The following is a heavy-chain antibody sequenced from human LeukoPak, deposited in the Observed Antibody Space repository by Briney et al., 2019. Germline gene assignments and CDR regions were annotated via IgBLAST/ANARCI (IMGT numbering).Heavy chain of an antibody. CDR3: ARDLGYYGPGTFDP. D-gene: IGHD3-10*01. CDR2: IYYSGST. V-gene: IGHV4-59*01. CDR1: GASISSYY. J-gene: IGHJ5*02. Sequence: SETLSLTCTVSGASISSYYWSWIRQPPGKGLEWIGYIYYSGSTNYNPSLKSRVTISVDTSKNQFSLKLTSVTAADTAVYYCARDLGYYGPGTFDPWGQGTLVTVSS.